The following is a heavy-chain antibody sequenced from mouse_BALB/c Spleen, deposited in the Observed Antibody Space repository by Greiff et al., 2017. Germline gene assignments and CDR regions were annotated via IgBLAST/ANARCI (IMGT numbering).Heavy chain of an antibody. CDR3: ARGSGTDYYAMDY. D-gene: IGHD4-1*01. V-gene: IGHV5-17*02. Sequence: EVLLVESGAGLVKPGGSLKLSCAASGFTFSSFDMHWVRQTPEQGLEWVAYISSGSSTSYYAAKVKGRVTISRDNPKNTLFLQMTSLRSEDTAMYYCARGSGTDYYAMDYWGQGTSVTVSA. J-gene: IGHJ4*01. CDR2: ISSGSSTS. CDR1: GFTFSSFD.